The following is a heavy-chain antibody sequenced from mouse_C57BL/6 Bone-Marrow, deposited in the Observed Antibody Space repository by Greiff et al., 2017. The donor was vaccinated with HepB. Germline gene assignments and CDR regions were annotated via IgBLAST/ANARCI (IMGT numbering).Heavy chain of an antibody. D-gene: IGHD2-4*01. CDR2: IYPRSGNT. V-gene: IGHV1-81*01. CDR3: ARSGYDYGSYWYFDV. J-gene: IGHJ1*03. Sequence: QVQLKESGAELARPGASVKLSCKASGYTFTSYGISWVKQRPGQGLEWIGEIYPRSGNTYYNEKFKGKATLTADKSSSTAYMELRSLTSEDSAVYFCARSGYDYGSYWYFDVWGTGTTVTVSS. CDR1: GYTFTSYG.